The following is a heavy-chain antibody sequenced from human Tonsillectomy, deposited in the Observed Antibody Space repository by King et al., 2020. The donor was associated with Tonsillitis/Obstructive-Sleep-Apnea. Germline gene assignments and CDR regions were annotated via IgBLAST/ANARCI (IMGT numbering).Heavy chain of an antibody. Sequence: VQLVESGGGVVQPGRSLRLSCAAFGFTFSSSVMYWVRQAPGRGLEWVADISYDGSNEYYADSVKGRFTISRDNSKNTLYLQMNSLRAEDTAVYYCARDVKYQVPPHSYHYGMDVWGQGTMVTVSS. J-gene: IGHJ6*02. CDR2: ISYDGSNE. CDR1: GFTFSSSV. CDR3: ARDVKYQVPPHSYHYGMDV. D-gene: IGHD2-2*01. V-gene: IGHV3-30*04.